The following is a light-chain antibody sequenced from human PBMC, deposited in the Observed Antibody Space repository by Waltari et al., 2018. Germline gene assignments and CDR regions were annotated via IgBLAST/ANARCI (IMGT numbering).Light chain of an antibody. J-gene: IGLJ3*02. CDR2: ECN. CDR1: SSDIGGYNL. V-gene: IGLV2-23*01. Sequence: QSALTQPASVSGSPGQSITISCTGTSSDIGGYNLVSWYQHHPGKAPKIIIYECNKRPTGVSYRFSGSKSGNTASLTISGLHTEDEADYYCCSYAGIGTLTFGGGTRVTVL. CDR3: CSYAGIGTLT.